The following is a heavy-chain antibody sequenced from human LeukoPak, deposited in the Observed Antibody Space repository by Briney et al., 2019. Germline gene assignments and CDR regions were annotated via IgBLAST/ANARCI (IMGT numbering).Heavy chain of an antibody. CDR1: GGSFSGYY. D-gene: IGHD2-21*01. J-gene: IGHJ4*02. CDR3: ARERGVIPIIDY. Sequence: SETLSLTCAVYGGSFSGYYRSWIRQPPGKGLEWIGEINHSGSTNYNPSLKSRVTISVDTSKNQFSLKLSSVTAADTAVYYCARERGVIPIIDYWGQGTLVTVSS. V-gene: IGHV4-34*01. CDR2: INHSGST.